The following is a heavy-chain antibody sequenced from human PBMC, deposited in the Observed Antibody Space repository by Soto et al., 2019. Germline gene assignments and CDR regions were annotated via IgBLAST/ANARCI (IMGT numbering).Heavy chain of an antibody. CDR3: ARDRAGASIFGGHYGMDA. V-gene: IGHV3-11*06. D-gene: IGHD6-19*01. Sequence: GSLRLSCAASGFIFRDFYMSWIRQVPGQGLEWLSKISSSSSSADYADSVKGRFTISRDNAKNSLYLQMSSLRAEDTAVYYCARDRAGASIFGGHYGMDAWGQGTTVTASS. CDR1: GFIFRDFY. CDR2: ISSSSSSA. J-gene: IGHJ6*02.